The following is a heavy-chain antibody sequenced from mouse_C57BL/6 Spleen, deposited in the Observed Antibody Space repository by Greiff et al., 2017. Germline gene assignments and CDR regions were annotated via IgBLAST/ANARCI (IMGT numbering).Heavy chain of an antibody. V-gene: IGHV1-82*01. CDR3: ARDYSSYGWFAY. Sequence: VQLQQSGPELVKPGASVKISCKASGYAFSSSWMNWVKQRPGKGLEWIGRFYPGDGDTNYNGKFKGKATLTADKSSSTAYMQLSSLTSEDSAVYCCARDYSSYGWFAYWGQGTLVTVSA. D-gene: IGHD2-5*01. CDR2: FYPGDGDT. J-gene: IGHJ3*01. CDR1: GYAFSSSW.